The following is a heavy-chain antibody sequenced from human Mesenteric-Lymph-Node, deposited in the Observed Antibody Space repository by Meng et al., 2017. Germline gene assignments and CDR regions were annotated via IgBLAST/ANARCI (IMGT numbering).Heavy chain of an antibody. V-gene: IGHV4-34*01. CDR2: INHSGST. D-gene: IGHD1-26*01. CDR1: GGSFSGYY. CDR3: AREVVGPRYNWFDP. Sequence: QVELQQWGAGLLKPSETLSLTWAVYGGSFSGYYWSWIRQPPGKGLEWIGEINHSGSTNYNPSLKSRVTISVDASKNQFSLKLSSVTAADTAVYYCAREVVGPRYNWFDPWGQGTLVTVSS. J-gene: IGHJ5*02.